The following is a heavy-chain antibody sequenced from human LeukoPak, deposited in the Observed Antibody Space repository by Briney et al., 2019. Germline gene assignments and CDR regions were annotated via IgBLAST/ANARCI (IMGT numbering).Heavy chain of an antibody. CDR1: GYSFTRYW. CDR2: IYPGDSDS. J-gene: IGHJ3*02. Sequence: RGESLKISCKGSGYSFTRYWIGWVRQMLGKGLEWMGIIYPGDSDSRYSPSFQGQVTISADKSISTAYLQWSSLKASDTAMYYCARHYSPWDAFDIWGQGTMVTVSS. CDR3: ARHYSPWDAFDI. D-gene: IGHD2-21*01. V-gene: IGHV5-51*01.